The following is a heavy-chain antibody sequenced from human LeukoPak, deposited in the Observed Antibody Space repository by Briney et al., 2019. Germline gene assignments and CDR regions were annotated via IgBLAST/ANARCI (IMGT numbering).Heavy chain of an antibody. CDR1: GFTFSSYA. D-gene: IGHD6-19*01. CDR3: AKEEWLVLSRYGMDV. Sequence: GGSLRLSCAASGFTFSSYAMSWVRQAPGKGLEWASAISGSGGSTYYADSVKGRFTISRDNSKNTPYLQMNSLRAEDTAVYYCAKEEWLVLSRYGMDVWGQGTTVTVSS. V-gene: IGHV3-23*01. CDR2: ISGSGGST. J-gene: IGHJ6*02.